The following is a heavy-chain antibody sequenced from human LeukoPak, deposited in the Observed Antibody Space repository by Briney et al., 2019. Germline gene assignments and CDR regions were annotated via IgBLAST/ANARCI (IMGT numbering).Heavy chain of an antibody. D-gene: IGHD5-18*01. CDR1: GFNVSSNY. V-gene: IGHV3-23*01. CDR3: AKEYGYTYGEFDY. Sequence: GGSLRLSCAASGFNVSSNYMTWVRQAPGKGLEWVSAISGSGVSTYYADSVKGRFTISRDNSKNTLYLQMNSLRAEDTAVYYCAKEYGYTYGEFDYWGQGTLVTVSS. J-gene: IGHJ4*02. CDR2: ISGSGVST.